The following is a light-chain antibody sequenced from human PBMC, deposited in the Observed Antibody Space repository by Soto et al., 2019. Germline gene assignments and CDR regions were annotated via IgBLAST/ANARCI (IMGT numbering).Light chain of an antibody. Sequence: DIQMFQSPSPLSASVGDRVTTTCRASQSISTSLAWYQQKPGKAPNLLFYDASTLHSGVPSRFSGSGYGTEFTLTISSLQPDDFATYYCHHYNSYSHTFGQGTKLEIK. CDR3: HHYNSYSHT. CDR2: DAS. V-gene: IGKV1-5*01. J-gene: IGKJ2*01. CDR1: QSISTS.